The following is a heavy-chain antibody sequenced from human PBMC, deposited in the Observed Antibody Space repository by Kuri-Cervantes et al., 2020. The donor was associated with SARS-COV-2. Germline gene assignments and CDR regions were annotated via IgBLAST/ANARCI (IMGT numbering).Heavy chain of an antibody. CDR3: ARATSSSWEDWFDP. J-gene: IGHJ5*02. CDR1: GYTFTSYD. V-gene: IGHV1-8*02. Sequence: ASVKVSCKASGYTFTSYDINWVRQATGQGLEWMGWMNPNSGNTGYAQKFQGRVTMTRDTSTGTVYMELSSLRSEDTAVYYCARATSSSWEDWFDPWGQGTLVTVSS. D-gene: IGHD6-13*01. CDR2: MNPNSGNT.